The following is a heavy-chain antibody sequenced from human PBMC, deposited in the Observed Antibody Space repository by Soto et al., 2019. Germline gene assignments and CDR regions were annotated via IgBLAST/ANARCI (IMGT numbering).Heavy chain of an antibody. CDR2: INHSGST. CDR1: GGSFSGYY. Sequence: PSETLSLTCAAYGGSFSGYYWSWIRQPPGKGLEWIGEINHSGSTNYNPSLKSRVTISVDTSKNQFSLKLSSVTAADTAVYYCARGGIVFRFGMDVWGQGTTVTVSS. CDR3: ARGGIVFRFGMDV. J-gene: IGHJ6*02. D-gene: IGHD3-3*01. V-gene: IGHV4-34*01.